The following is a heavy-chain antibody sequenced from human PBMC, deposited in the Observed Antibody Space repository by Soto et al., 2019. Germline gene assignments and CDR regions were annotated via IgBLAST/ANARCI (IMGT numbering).Heavy chain of an antibody. CDR2: IWRDGSNE. V-gene: IGHV3-33*01. Sequence: GGSLRLSCAASGFIFSYYGMHWVRQAPGKGLEWVAVIWRDGSNEYYADSVKGRFTIYRDNSKNTLYLQMSSLRAEDTAVYYCARDLNWGSFFDYWGQGTLVTVSS. CDR1: GFIFSYYG. CDR3: ARDLNWGSFFDY. J-gene: IGHJ4*02. D-gene: IGHD7-27*01.